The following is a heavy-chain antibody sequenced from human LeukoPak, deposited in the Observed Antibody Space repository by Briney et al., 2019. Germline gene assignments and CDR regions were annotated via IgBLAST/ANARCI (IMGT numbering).Heavy chain of an antibody. CDR2: ISHDGSNK. CDR1: GFTFSSYA. J-gene: IGHJ1*01. V-gene: IGHV3-30*01. D-gene: IGHD6-13*01. Sequence: GRSLRLSCAASGFTFSSYALHWVRQAPGTGLEWVAAISHDGSNKYHADSVKGRFTISRDNSKNTVYLQMNSLRAEDTAVYFCAGSPKYSSSWYEYFQHWGQGTLGTVSS. CDR3: AGSPKYSSSWYEYFQH.